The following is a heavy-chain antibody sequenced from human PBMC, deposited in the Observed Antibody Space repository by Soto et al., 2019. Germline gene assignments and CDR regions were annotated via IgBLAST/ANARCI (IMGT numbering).Heavy chain of an antibody. CDR1: GGSISSYY. CDR2: IYYSRST. V-gene: IGHV4-59*01. J-gene: IGHJ6*03. Sequence: SETLSLTCTVSGGSISSYYWSWIRQPPGKGLEWIGYIYYSRSTNYNPSLKSRVTILVDTSKNQFSLKLSSVTAADTAVYYCARQASQYYYYYMDVWGKGTTVTVSS. CDR3: ARQASQYYYYYMDV.